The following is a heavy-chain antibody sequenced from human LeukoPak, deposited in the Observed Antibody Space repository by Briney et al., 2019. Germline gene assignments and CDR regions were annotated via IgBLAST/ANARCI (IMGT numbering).Heavy chain of an antibody. CDR1: GFTFSRHG. Sequence: PGGSLRLSCAVSGFTFSRHGVHWVRQAPGKGLEWVAVISYDGNDKYYADSVKGRFTISRDTPKNTLHLQMNGLRAEDTALYYCAKDMGTGYNSQDYWGQGTLVTVSS. D-gene: IGHD3-9*01. J-gene: IGHJ4*02. CDR3: AKDMGTGYNSQDY. CDR2: ISYDGNDK. V-gene: IGHV3-30*18.